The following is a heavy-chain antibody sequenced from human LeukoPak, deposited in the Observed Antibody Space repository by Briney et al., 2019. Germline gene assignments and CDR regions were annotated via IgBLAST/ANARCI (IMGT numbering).Heavy chain of an antibody. Sequence: ASVKVSCKASGYTFTGYYAHWVRQAPGQGLEWMGIINPSGGSTSYTQKFQGRVTMTRDTSTSTVYVELSSLRSEDTAVYYCAREGFPPKISDFWSGLGPYYYYGMDVWGQGTTVTVSS. CDR1: GYTFTGYY. V-gene: IGHV1-46*01. CDR3: AREGFPPKISDFWSGLGPYYYYGMDV. CDR2: INPSGGST. J-gene: IGHJ6*02. D-gene: IGHD3-3*01.